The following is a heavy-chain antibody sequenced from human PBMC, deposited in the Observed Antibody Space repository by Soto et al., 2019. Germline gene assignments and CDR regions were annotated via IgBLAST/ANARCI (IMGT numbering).Heavy chain of an antibody. J-gene: IGHJ4*02. D-gene: IGHD6-13*01. V-gene: IGHV3-64*04. CDR3: ARRSSSWYFDY. Sequence: GGSLRLSCSASGFTFSSYAMHWVRQAPGKGLEHVSATSSNGGNTYYADSVKGRFTISRDNSKNTLNLQMNSLRAEDTAVYYCARRSSSWYFDYWGQGTLVTVSS. CDR1: GFTFSSYA. CDR2: TSSNGGNT.